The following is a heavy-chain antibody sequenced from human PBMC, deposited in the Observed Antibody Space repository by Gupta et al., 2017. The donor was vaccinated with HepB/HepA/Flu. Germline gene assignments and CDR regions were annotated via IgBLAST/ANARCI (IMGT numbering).Heavy chain of an antibody. V-gene: IGHV4-39*01. Sequence: QLQLQESGPGLVKPSETLSLTCTVSGGSLGSNNYYWGWIRQPPGKGLEWIGTIYYSGSTYCNPSLKRRVTMSVDTSKNQFSRKLSSVTAAETAVYYCARNYYDSSAYYYYYYMDVGGKGTTVTVYS. J-gene: IGHJ6*03. CDR2: IYYSGST. D-gene: IGHD3-22*01. CDR3: ARNYYDSSAYYYYYYMDV. CDR1: GGSLGSNNYY.